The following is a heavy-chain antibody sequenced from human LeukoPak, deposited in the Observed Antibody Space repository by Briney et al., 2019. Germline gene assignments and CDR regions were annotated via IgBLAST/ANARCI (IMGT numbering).Heavy chain of an antibody. Sequence: PSETLSLTCTVSGGSISSYYWSWIRQPPGKGLEWIGYIYTSGSTNYNPSLKSRVTISVDTSKSQFSLKLSSVTAADTAVYYCARHTTPYSVYDYWGQGTLVTVSS. CDR2: IYTSGST. D-gene: IGHD5/OR15-5a*01. V-gene: IGHV4-4*09. CDR1: GGSISSYY. CDR3: ARHTTPYSVYDY. J-gene: IGHJ4*02.